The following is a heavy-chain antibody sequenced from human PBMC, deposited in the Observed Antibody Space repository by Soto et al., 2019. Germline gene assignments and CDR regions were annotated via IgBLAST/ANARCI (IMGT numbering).Heavy chain of an antibody. Sequence: ASVKVSCKASGYTFTSYGISWVRQAPGQGLEWMGWISAYNGNTNYAQKLQGRVTMTTDTSTSTAYMELRSLRSEDTAVYYCAAGLRFLEWLPTLDYWGQGTLVTVSS. CDR1: GYTFTSYG. D-gene: IGHD3-3*01. V-gene: IGHV1-18*01. J-gene: IGHJ4*02. CDR3: AAGLRFLEWLPTLDY. CDR2: ISAYNGNT.